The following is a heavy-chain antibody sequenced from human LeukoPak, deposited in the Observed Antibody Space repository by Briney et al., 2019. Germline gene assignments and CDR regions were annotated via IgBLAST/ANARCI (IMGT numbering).Heavy chain of an antibody. CDR1: GYSISSGYS. CDR2: IYHSGNT. J-gene: IGHJ5*02. V-gene: IGHV4-38-2*02. CDR3: ARVQQNNWLDP. D-gene: IGHD6-13*01. Sequence: PSETLSLTCSVSGYSISSGYSWGWLRQPPGKKLEWIGSIYHSGNTYYNPSLKSRVTISIDTSKNQFSLKLSSVTAADTAVYYCARVQQNNWLDPWGQGTLVTVSS.